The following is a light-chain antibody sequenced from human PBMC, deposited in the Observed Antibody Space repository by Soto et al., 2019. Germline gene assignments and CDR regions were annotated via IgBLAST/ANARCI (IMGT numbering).Light chain of an antibody. Sequence: QSALTQPASVSGSPGQSITISCTGTRSDVGGYDYVSWYQQYPGKAPKLVIYDVTNRPSGVSDRFSGSKSGNTASLTISGLQAEDEDDYYCSSFARRGAGVAFGGGTKVTVL. J-gene: IGLJ2*01. CDR3: SSFARRGAGVA. CDR1: RSDVGGYDY. CDR2: DVT. V-gene: IGLV2-14*03.